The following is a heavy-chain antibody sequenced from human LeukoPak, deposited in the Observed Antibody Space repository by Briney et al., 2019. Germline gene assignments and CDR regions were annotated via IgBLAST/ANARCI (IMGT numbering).Heavy chain of an antibody. V-gene: IGHV4-38-2*02. J-gene: IGHJ4*02. CDR1: GFTFSSYW. CDR2: IYHSGST. D-gene: IGHD3-16*02. CDR3: ARDGYVWGSYRSWEYQQYYFDY. Sequence: GSLRLSCAASGFTFSSYWMSWVRQAPGKGLEWIGSIYHSGSTYYNPSLKSRVTISVDTSKNQFSLKLSSVTAADTAVYYCARDGYVWGSYRSWEYQQYYFDYWGQGTLVTVSS.